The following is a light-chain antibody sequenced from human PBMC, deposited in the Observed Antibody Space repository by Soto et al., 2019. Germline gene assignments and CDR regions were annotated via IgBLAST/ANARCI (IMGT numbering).Light chain of an antibody. CDR3: QQTYSAPLT. V-gene: IGKV1-39*01. CDR1: HNIVNY. CDR2: AAS. Sequence: DIQMTQSPSSLSASVGDRVTITCRASHNIVNYLNWYQRKPGKAPKLLIYAASSLQSGVPSRFSGSGSGTDFTLTITTLQPEDFATFHCQQTYSAPLTFGGGTKVDIK. J-gene: IGKJ4*01.